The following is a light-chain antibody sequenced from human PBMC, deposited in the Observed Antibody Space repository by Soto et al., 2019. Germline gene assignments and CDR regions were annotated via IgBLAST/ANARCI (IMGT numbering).Light chain of an antibody. J-gene: IGKJ3*01. CDR1: QDIGTW. Sequence: DIQLNQSPSSVSASEGDRVTITCRASQDIGTWLAWYQQKPGKAPKLLIYVASNLQSGVPSRFSGAGSGTDFNLIITSLQPEDFAIYHWQQSDRFPLTFGPRTKVDF. CDR3: QQSDRFPLT. V-gene: IGKV1-12*01. CDR2: VAS.